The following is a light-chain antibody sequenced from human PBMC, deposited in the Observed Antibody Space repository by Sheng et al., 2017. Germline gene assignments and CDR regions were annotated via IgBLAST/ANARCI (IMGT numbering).Light chain of an antibody. CDR2: DAS. J-gene: IGKJ5*01. CDR1: QSVSSY. Sequence: EIVLTQSPATLSLSPGERATLSCRASQSVSSYLAWYQQKPGQAPRLLIYDASNRATGIPARFSGSGSGTDFTLTISSLEPEDFAVYYCQQRSNWPRSTFGQGTTTRRL. V-gene: IGKV3-11*01. CDR3: QQRSNWPRST.